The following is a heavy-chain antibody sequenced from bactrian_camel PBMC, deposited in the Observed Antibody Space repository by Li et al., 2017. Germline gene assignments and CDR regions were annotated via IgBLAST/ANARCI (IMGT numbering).Heavy chain of an antibody. J-gene: IGHJ6*01. Sequence: HVQLVESGGGSAQAGGSLRLSCVVSGTHLARSRFTTRAWFRQAPGKEREGVAALDSRGGEIHYVDSVKGRFTISQDNAEATVFLQLNNLEPEDTGMYYCAADLASGAYCFSLDRIAWGQGTQVTVS. V-gene: IGHV3S53*01. CDR3: AADLASGAYCFSLDRIA. CDR1: GTHLARSRFTT. D-gene: IGHD2*01. CDR2: LDSRGGEI.